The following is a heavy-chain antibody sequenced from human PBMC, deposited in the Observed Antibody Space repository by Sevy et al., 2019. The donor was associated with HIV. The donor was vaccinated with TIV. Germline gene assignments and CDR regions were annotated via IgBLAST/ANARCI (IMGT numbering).Heavy chain of an antibody. V-gene: IGHV3-23*01. CDR1: GFDFSIYS. J-gene: IGHJ4*02. Sequence: GGCLRLSCAASGFDFSIYSMSWVRQAPGKGLEWLSTLSFGCGKINYADSVKGRFTISRDNSKSSVYLQMNNMRVEDKAVYYRAREGCTKPHDYWGQGTLVTVSS. CDR2: LSFGCGKI. CDR3: AREGCTKPHDY. D-gene: IGHD2-8*01.